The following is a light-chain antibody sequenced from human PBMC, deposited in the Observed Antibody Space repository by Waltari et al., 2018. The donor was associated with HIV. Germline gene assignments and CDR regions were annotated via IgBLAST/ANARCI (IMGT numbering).Light chain of an antibody. CDR1: KYIDKY. V-gene: IGKV1-39*01. Sequence: DIQMTQFPSPLPASIGGRVVINCRATKYIDKYVTWYHLKSGKAPKLLIFAASSLQSGASSRFIGGGFGTDFTLAISDLHSEDAGTYFCQQSYSSLLYTFGQGTKLEI. CDR3: QQSYSSLLYT. CDR2: AAS. J-gene: IGKJ2*01.